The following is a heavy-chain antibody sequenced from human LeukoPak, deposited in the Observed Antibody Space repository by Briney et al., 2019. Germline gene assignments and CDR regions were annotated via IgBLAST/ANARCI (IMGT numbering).Heavy chain of an antibody. D-gene: IGHD2-2*01. CDR2: INPNSGGT. CDR1: GYTFTGYY. J-gene: IGHJ6*02. CDR3: AREARYCSSTSCYSNYYGMDV. V-gene: IGHV1-2*02. Sequence: GASVKVSCKASGYTFTGYYMHWVRQAPGQGLEWMGWINPNSGGTNYAQKFQGRVTMTRDTSISTAYMELSRLRSDDTAVYYCAREARYCSSTSCYSNYYGMDVWGQGTTVTVSS.